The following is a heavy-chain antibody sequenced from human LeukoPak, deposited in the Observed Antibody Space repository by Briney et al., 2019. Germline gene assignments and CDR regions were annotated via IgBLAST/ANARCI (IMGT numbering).Heavy chain of an antibody. CDR1: GGSISSGDYY. CDR2: IYYSGST. CDR3: ARTIEATVVALRAFDI. V-gene: IGHV4-30-4*01. J-gene: IGHJ3*02. D-gene: IGHD4-23*01. Sequence: SETLSLTCTVSGGSISSGDYYWSWIRQPPGKGLEWIGYIYYSGSTYYNPSLKSRVTISVDTSKNQFSLKLSSVTAAYTAVYYCARTIEATVVALRAFDIWGQGTVVTVSS.